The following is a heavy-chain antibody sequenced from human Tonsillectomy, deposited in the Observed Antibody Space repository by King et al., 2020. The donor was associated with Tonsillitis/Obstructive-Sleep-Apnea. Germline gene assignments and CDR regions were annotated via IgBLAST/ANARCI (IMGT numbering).Heavy chain of an antibody. CDR3: ARSTMIVVGYPTSDAFDI. Sequence: VQLQESGPGLVKPSETLSLTCTVSGGSISSYYWSWIRQPAGKGLEWIGRIYTSGSTNYNPSLKSRVTMSVDTSKNQFSLKLSSVTAEDTAVYYCARSTMIVVGYPTSDAFDIWGQGTMVTVSS. V-gene: IGHV4-4*07. CDR2: IYTSGST. CDR1: GGSISSYY. D-gene: IGHD3-22*01. J-gene: IGHJ3*02.